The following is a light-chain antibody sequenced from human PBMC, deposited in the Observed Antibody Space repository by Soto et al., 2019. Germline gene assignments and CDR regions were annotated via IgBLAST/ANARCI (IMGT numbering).Light chain of an antibody. Sequence: DIVMTQSPLSLSVTPGEAASISCKCSPSLLHRNGNNYLDWYLQKPGQSPQLVISLASNRASGVPDRLSGSGSGTDFILHISRVESEYVGVYYCRQALQSSFRFGPGTKVDL. J-gene: IGKJ3*01. CDR1: PSLLHRNGNNY. CDR2: LAS. CDR3: RQALQSSFR. V-gene: IGKV2-28*01.